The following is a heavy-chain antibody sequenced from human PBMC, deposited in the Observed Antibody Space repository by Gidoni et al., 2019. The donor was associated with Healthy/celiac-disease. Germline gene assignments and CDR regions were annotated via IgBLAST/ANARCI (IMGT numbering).Heavy chain of an antibody. Sequence: EVQLVESGGGLVQPGGALRLSCADAGFTFRSYRMNWVPQAPGTGLEWVSYISSSSSTIYYADSVKGRFTISRDNAKNSLYLQMNSLRAEDTAVYYCARDTKDIVVVVAATPYPSWFDPWGQGTLVTVSS. CDR2: ISSSSSTI. V-gene: IGHV3-48*01. CDR1: GFTFRSYR. CDR3: ARDTKDIVVVVAATPYPSWFDP. D-gene: IGHD2-15*01. J-gene: IGHJ5*02.